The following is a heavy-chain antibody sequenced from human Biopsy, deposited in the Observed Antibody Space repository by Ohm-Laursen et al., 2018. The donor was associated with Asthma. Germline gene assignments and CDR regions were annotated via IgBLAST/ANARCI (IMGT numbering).Heavy chain of an antibody. J-gene: IGHJ1*01. V-gene: IGHV4-59*01. CDR2: VFYGGAT. CDR3: ARGVVYGGDSYAEYFQH. D-gene: IGHD4-23*01. Sequence: SETLSLTWSVSGDSISSYHWSWIRQPPGKGLEWIGYVFYGGATNYNPSLKSRVTISVDTSKNQFFLRLSSVTAADTAVYYCARGVVYGGDSYAEYFQHWGQGTLVTVPS. CDR1: GDSISSYH.